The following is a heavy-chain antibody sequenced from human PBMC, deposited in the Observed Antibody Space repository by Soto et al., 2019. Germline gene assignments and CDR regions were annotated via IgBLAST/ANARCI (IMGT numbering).Heavy chain of an antibody. CDR3: EKDPLAHYGDYYFDY. CDR1: GFTFSSYG. V-gene: IGHV3-30*18. J-gene: IGHJ4*02. D-gene: IGHD4-17*01. Sequence: EGSLRLSCAASGFTFSSYGMHWVRQAPGKGLEWVAVISYDGSNKYYADSVKGRFTISRDNSKNTLYLQMNSLRAEDTAVYYCEKDPLAHYGDYYFDYWGQGTLVTVSS. CDR2: ISYDGSNK.